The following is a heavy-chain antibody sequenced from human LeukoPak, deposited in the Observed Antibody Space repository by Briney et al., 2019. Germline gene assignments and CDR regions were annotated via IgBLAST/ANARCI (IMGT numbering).Heavy chain of an antibody. D-gene: IGHD5-24*01. CDR3: VNRDGGWLQSSGTDV. CDR2: ISSGGSTI. CDR1: GFTFSDYY. Sequence: PGGSLRLSCAASGFTFSDYYMTWIRQAPGKGLDWVSYISSGGSTIFYADSVKGRFTVSRDNAKNSLYLQMHSLRAEDTAIYYCVNRDGGWLQSSGTDVWGQGTTVTVSS. J-gene: IGHJ6*02. V-gene: IGHV3-11*01.